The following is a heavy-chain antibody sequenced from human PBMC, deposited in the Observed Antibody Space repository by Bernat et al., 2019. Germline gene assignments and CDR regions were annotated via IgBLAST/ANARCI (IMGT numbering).Heavy chain of an antibody. V-gene: IGHV3-74*01. CDR2: INSDGSST. D-gene: IGHD1-26*01. CDR3: ARDGGNYWGWFDP. Sequence: EVQLVESGGGLVQPGGSLRLSCAASGFTFSSYWMHWVRQARGKGLVWVSRINSDGSSTSYADSVKGRFTISRDNAKNTVYLQMNSLRAEDTAVYYCARDGGNYWGWFDPWGQGTLVTVSS. CDR1: GFTFSSYW. J-gene: IGHJ5*02.